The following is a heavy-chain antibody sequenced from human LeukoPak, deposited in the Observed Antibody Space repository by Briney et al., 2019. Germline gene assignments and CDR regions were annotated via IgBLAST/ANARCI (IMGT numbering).Heavy chain of an antibody. Sequence: GGSLRLSCEASVFAFSNHAMTWVRQAPGGGVQWVSTISDTGKTTFYRDSVRGRFTTSRDNSNNTLYLQMDGLRADDTAVYYCARGGAYDYGVLDAWGQGTLVTVSS. V-gene: IGHV3-23*01. CDR3: ARGGAYDYGVLDA. J-gene: IGHJ5*02. CDR1: VFAFSNHA. D-gene: IGHD4/OR15-4a*01. CDR2: ISDTGKTT.